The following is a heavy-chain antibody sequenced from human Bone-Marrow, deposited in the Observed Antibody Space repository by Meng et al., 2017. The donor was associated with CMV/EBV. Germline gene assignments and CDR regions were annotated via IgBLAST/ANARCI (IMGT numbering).Heavy chain of an antibody. Sequence: ASVKVSCKASGYNFTGYYMHWVRQAPGQGLEWMGWINPNSGGTNYAQKFQGRVTMTRDTSISTAYMELSRLRSADTAVYYCARDRLSWDYYDSSANILVGYYYYGMDVWGQGTTVTVSS. J-gene: IGHJ6*02. CDR1: GYNFTGYY. V-gene: IGHV1-2*02. CDR3: ARDRLSWDYYDSSANILVGYYYYGMDV. CDR2: INPNSGGT. D-gene: IGHD3-22*01.